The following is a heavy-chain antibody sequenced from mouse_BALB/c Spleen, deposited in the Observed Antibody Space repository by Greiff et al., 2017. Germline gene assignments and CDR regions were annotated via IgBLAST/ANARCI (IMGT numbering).Heavy chain of an antibody. J-gene: IGHJ4*01. Sequence: EVKLVESGGDLVKPGGSLKLSCAASGFTFSSYGMSWVRQTPDKRLEWVATISSGGSYTYYQDSVKGRVTISRANAKNTLYMQMSSLKSEDTAMYYCARQRFTTVVAGYGMDYWGQGTSVTVSS. D-gene: IGHD1-1*01. CDR1: GFTFSSYG. CDR3: ARQRFTTVVAGYGMDY. V-gene: IGHV5-6*01. CDR2: ISSGGSYT.